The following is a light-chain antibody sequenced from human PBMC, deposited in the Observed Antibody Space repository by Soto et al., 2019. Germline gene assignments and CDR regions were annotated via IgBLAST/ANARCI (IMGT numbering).Light chain of an antibody. Sequence: DIHMSESPSTLSATVGRVCPITCRASQSISSWLDWYQKKKGKAPKLLIYDASSLESGVPSRLRGSGYGTELTITISSMQPDDFETYYCQQYNSYPRTFGHGTKVDIK. CDR1: QSISSW. J-gene: IGKJ1*01. CDR2: DAS. V-gene: IGKV1-5*01. CDR3: QQYNSYPRT.